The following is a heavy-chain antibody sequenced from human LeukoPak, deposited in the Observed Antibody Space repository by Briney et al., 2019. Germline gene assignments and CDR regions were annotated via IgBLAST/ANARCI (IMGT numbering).Heavy chain of an antibody. Sequence: GGSLRLSCAASGFTFSSYGMHWVRQAPGKGLEWVAVISYDGSNKYYADSVKGRFTISRDNSKNTLYLQMNSLRAEDTAVYYCAVGSGSYDYWGQGTLVTVSS. CDR1: GFTFSSYG. D-gene: IGHD1-26*01. V-gene: IGHV3-30*03. J-gene: IGHJ4*02. CDR3: AVGSGSYDY. CDR2: ISYDGSNK.